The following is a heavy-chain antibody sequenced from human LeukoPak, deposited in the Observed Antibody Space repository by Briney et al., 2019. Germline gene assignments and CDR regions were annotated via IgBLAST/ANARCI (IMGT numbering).Heavy chain of an antibody. CDR2: IYTSGAT. V-gene: IGHV4-61*02. J-gene: IGHJ5*02. CDR1: GGSISSGSYF. D-gene: IGHD3-3*01. CDR3: ARADARSRSWFDP. Sequence: SETLSLTCTVSGGSISSGSYFWSWIRQPAGKGLEWIGRIYTSGATDYKPSLKSRVTMSVDMSKNQFSLKLSFVTAADTAVYYCARADARSRSWFDPWGQGTLVTVSS.